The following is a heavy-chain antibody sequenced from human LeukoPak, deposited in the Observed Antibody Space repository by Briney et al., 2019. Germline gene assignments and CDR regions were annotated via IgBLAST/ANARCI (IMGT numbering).Heavy chain of an antibody. J-gene: IGHJ3*02. CDR3: ARAPGCGGDCYPEIDAFDI. Sequence: SSETLSLTCTVSGGPISSGGYYWSWIHQHPGKGLEWIGYIYYSGSTYYNPSLKSRVTISVDTSKNQFSLKLSSMTAADTAVYYCARAPGCGGDCYPEIDAFDIWGQGTMVTVSS. V-gene: IGHV4-31*03. CDR2: IYYSGST. D-gene: IGHD2-21*02. CDR1: GGPISSGGYY.